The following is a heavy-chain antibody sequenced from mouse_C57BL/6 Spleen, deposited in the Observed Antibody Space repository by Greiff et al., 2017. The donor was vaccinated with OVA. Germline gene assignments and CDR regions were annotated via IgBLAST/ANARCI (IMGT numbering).Heavy chain of an antibody. CDR2: IDPENGDT. J-gene: IGHJ3*01. V-gene: IGHV14-4*01. CDR1: GFNIKDDY. Sequence: VQLKESGAELVRPGASVKLSCTASGFNIKDDYMHWVKQRPEQGLEWIGWIDPENGDTEYASKFQGKATITADTSSNTAYLQLSSLTSEDTAVYYCTTHGYDAAYWGQGTLVTVSA. CDR3: TTHGYDAAY. D-gene: IGHD2-2*01.